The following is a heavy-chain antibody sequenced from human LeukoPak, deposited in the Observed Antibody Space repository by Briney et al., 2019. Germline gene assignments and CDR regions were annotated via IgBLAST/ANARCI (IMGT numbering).Heavy chain of an antibody. Sequence: SETLSLTCAVYGESFSGYYWSWIRQPPGKGLEWIGEINHSGSTNYNPSLKSRVTISVDTSKNQFSLKLSSVTAADTAVYYCARVLEYYDFWSGRNDAFDIWGQGTMVTVSS. V-gene: IGHV4-34*01. CDR1: GESFSGYY. CDR3: ARVLEYYDFWSGRNDAFDI. CDR2: INHSGST. J-gene: IGHJ3*02. D-gene: IGHD3-3*01.